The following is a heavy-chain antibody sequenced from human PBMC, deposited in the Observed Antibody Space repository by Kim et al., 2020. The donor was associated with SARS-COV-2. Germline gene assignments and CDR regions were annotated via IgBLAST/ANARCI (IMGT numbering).Heavy chain of an antibody. CDR1: GYTFTSYY. D-gene: IGHD6-6*01. V-gene: IGHV1-46*01. CDR2: INPSGGST. CDR3: ARDGVGIAARTGFDY. J-gene: IGHJ4*02. Sequence: ASVKVSCKASGYTFTSYYMHWVRQAPGQGLEWMGIINPSGGSTSYAQKFQGRVTMTRDTSTSTVYMELSSLRSEDTAVYYCARDGVGIAARTGFDYWGQGTLVTVSS.